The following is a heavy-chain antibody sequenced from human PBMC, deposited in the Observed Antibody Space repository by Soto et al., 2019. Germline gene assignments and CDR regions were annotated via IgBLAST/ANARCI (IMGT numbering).Heavy chain of an antibody. D-gene: IGHD6-19*01. CDR1: GGSISSGGYY. J-gene: IGHJ4*02. CDR2: IYYSGST. V-gene: IGHV4-31*03. Sequence: ASETLSLTCTVSGGSISSGGYYWSWIRQHPGKGLEWIGYIYYSGSTYYNPSLKSRVTISVDTSKNQFSLKLSSVTAADTAVYHCARLTAYSSGWPDYWGQGTLVTVSS. CDR3: ARLTAYSSGWPDY.